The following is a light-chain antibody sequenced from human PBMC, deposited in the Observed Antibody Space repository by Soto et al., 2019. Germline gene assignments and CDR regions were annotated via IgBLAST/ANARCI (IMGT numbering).Light chain of an antibody. J-gene: IGKJ5*01. V-gene: IGKV1-9*01. CDR2: DAS. Sequence: DIQLTQSPSFLSASVGDRVTITCRASQGISSNLAWYQQKPGKAPKLLIYDASTLESGVPSRFSGSGSETEYTLALRMYERDDFAACAGLSRPFGQGTRLEIK. CDR1: QGISSN. CDR3: LSRP.